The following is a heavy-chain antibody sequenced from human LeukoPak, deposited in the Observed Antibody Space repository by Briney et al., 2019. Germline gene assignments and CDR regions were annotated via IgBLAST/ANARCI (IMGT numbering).Heavy chain of an antibody. CDR2: IIPNSGGT. D-gene: IGHD1-26*01. CDR3: ARDLVGATEYFDY. Sequence: ASVKVSCKASGYTFTGYYMHWVRQAPGQGLEWMGWIIPNSGGTNYAQKFQGRVTMTRDTSISTAYMELRSLRSDDTAVYYCARDLVGATEYFDYWGQGTLVTVSS. V-gene: IGHV1-2*02. CDR1: GYTFTGYY. J-gene: IGHJ4*02.